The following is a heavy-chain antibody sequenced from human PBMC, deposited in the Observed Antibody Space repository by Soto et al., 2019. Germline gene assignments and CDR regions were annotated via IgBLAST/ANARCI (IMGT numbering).Heavy chain of an antibody. J-gene: IGHJ3*02. CDR3: TINHYDTSGYSIDI. CDR1: GFTFSAHY. CDR2: SRNKDNSYNT. Sequence: VGSLRLSCAASGFTFSAHYMDWVRQAPEKGLEWVGRSRNKDNSYNTEYAASVKGRFTLSRDDSKNSLYLQMNSLKTEDTAVYYCTINHYDTSGYSIDIWGQGTMVTVSS. V-gene: IGHV3-72*01. D-gene: IGHD3-22*01.